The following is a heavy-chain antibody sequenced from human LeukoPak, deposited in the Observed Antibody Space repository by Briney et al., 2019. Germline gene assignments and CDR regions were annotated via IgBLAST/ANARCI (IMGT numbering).Heavy chain of an antibody. CDR3: ARDPPGDGGVTLDY. CDR1: GFTFSDYY. Sequence: GGSLRLSCAASGFTFSDYYMNWIRQAPGKGLEGISYISSSSDYTTYADSVKGRFTISRDNSKNSLYLQMNSLRAEDSAVYYCARDPPGDGGVTLDYWGQGTLVTVSS. CDR2: ISSSSDYT. J-gene: IGHJ4*02. V-gene: IGHV3-11*05. D-gene: IGHD2-8*02.